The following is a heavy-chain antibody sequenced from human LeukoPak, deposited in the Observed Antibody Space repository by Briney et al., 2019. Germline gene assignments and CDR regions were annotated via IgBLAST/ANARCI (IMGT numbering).Heavy chain of an antibody. CDR2: ITSDGSST. J-gene: IGHJ3*02. D-gene: IGHD3-16*01. CDR3: ARDYAVGESFDI. CDR1: GFTFSSYW. Sequence: GGSLRLSCAASGFTFSSYWMHWVRRAPGEGLVWVARITSDGSSTSHADSVKGRFTISRDNAKNTLYLQMNSLRVEDTAVYYCARDYAVGESFDIWGQGTLVTVSS. V-gene: IGHV3-74*01.